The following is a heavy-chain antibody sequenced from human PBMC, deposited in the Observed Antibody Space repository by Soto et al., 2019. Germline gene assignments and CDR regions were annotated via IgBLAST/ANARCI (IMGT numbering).Heavy chain of an antibody. Sequence: GGSLRLSCAASGFIFNDYYMSWIRQAPGKGLEWLSNISGSSGSKKYADAGKGRFTISRDNAKKSLYLEMHSLRAEDTAMYYCARYAAEVTTFFDQWGQGTLVTVSS. CDR3: ARYAAEVTTFFDQ. CDR1: GFIFNDYY. D-gene: IGHD4-17*01. CDR2: ISGSSGSK. V-gene: IGHV3-11*06. J-gene: IGHJ4*02.